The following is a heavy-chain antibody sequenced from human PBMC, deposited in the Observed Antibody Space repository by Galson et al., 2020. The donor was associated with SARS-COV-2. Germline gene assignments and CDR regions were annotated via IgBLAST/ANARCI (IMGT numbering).Heavy chain of an antibody. Sequence: SETLSPTCAVSGYSISSGYYWGWIRQPPGKGLAWIGSIYHSGSTYYNPSLKSRVTISVDTSKNQFSLKLSSVTAADTAVYYCARGYSSSWYFGWGQGTLVTVSS. V-gene: IGHV4-38-2*01. J-gene: IGHJ4*02. CDR1: GYSISSGYY. D-gene: IGHD6-13*01. CDR3: ARGYSSSWYFG. CDR2: IYHSGST.